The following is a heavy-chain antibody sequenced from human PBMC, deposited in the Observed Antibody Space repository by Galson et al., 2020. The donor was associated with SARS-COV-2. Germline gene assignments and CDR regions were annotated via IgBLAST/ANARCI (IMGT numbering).Heavy chain of an antibody. CDR3: ATGIAVADPNWFDP. J-gene: IGHJ5*02. Sequence: ASVKVSCKVSGYTLTELSMHWVRQAPGKGLEWMGGFDPEDGETIYAQKFQGRVTMTEDTSTDTAYMELSSLRSEDTAVYYCATGIAVADPNWFDPWGQGTLVTVSS. D-gene: IGHD6-19*01. CDR2: FDPEDGET. CDR1: GYTLTELS. V-gene: IGHV1-24*01.